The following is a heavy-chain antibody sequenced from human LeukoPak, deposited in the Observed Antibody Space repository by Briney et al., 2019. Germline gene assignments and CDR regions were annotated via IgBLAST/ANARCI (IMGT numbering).Heavy chain of an antibody. CDR3: AREPAVAREPYYYYYMDV. Sequence: GGSLRLSCAASGFTFSSYSMNWDRRAPGKGLEWVSSISSSSSYIYYADSVKGRFTISRDNAKNSLYLQMNSLRAEDTAVYYCAREPAVAREPYYYYYMDVWGKGTTVTVSS. CDR2: ISSSSSYI. J-gene: IGHJ6*03. D-gene: IGHD2-15*01. V-gene: IGHV3-21*04. CDR1: GFTFSSYS.